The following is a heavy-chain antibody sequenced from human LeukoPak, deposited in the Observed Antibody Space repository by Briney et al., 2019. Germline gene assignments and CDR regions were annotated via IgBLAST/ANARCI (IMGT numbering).Heavy chain of an antibody. CDR1: GFTFISYG. CDR2: ISYDGSNK. V-gene: IGHV3-30*18. Sequence: GGSLRLSCAASGFTFISYGMHWVRQAPGKGLEWVAVISYDGSNKYYADSVKGRFTISRDNSKNTLYLQMNSLRAEDTAVYYCAKGGILTGYQFDYWGQGTLVTVSS. D-gene: IGHD3-9*01. J-gene: IGHJ4*02. CDR3: AKGGILTGYQFDY.